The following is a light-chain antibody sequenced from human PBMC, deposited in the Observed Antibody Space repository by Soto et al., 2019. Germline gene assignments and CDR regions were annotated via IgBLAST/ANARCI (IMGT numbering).Light chain of an antibody. CDR2: GTS. V-gene: IGKV3-20*01. Sequence: DIVLTQSPGTLSLSPGERATLSCRSSQSVSSSNLAWYQQNSGQAPCLLISGTSSRANGVPDRFSGSGSGTDFPLTISRLEPEDFEVYYCQQYGSSPNTFGQGTKLEIK. CDR3: QQYGSSPNT. CDR1: QSVSSSN. J-gene: IGKJ2*01.